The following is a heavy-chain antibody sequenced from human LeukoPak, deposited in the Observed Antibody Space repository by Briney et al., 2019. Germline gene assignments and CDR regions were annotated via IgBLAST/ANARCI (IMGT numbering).Heavy chain of an antibody. J-gene: IGHJ4*01. CDR2: ISPSGST. V-gene: IGHV4-34*01. D-gene: IGHD1-14*01. CDR3: AGDHYLALKD. Sequence: PSETLSLTCAVYSVSFSGYYWSWIRQPPGKGLEWIGEISPSGSTTYNPSLKTRVTISTDTSKNQFSLKLNSVTAADTAVYYCAGDHYLALKDWGHGMLVTVSS. CDR1: SVSFSGYY.